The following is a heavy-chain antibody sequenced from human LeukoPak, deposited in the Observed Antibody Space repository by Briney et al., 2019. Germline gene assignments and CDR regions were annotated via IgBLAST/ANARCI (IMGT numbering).Heavy chain of an antibody. CDR3: ARSEYFDWLLPNYCYYGMDV. Sequence: GASVKVSCKASGYTFTSYYMHWVRQAPGQGLEWMGIINPSGGSTSYAQKFQGRVTMTRDTSTSTVYMELSSLRSEDTAVYYRARSEYFDWLLPNYCYYGMDVWGQGTTVTVSS. D-gene: IGHD3-9*01. CDR2: INPSGGST. V-gene: IGHV1-46*01. J-gene: IGHJ6*02. CDR1: GYTFTSYY.